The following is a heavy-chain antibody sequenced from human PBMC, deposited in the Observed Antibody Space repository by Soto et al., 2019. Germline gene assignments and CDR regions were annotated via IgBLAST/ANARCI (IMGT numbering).Heavy chain of an antibody. V-gene: IGHV4-34*01. J-gene: IGHJ4*02. CDR2: INHSGST. Sequence: SETLSLTCAVYGGSFSGYYWSWIRQPPGKGLEWIGEINHSGSTNYNPSLKSRVTISVDTSKNQFSLKLSSVTAADTAVYYCARVRPHYDFWSGYLGWYYFDYWGQGTLVTVSS. CDR1: GGSFSGYY. D-gene: IGHD3-3*01. CDR3: ARVRPHYDFWSGYLGWYYFDY.